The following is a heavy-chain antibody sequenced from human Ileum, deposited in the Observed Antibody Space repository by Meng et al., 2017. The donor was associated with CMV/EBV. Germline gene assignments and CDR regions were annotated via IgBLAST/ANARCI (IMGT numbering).Heavy chain of an antibody. J-gene: IGHJ2*01. D-gene: IGHD6-19*01. CDR1: GFSFSSYT. CDR3: AKAAHSSGWLWYFDL. V-gene: IGHV3-23*01. Sequence: SGFSFSSYTMRWVRQAPGKWLAWVSTITDTGGSTYYTDSVKGRFTVSRDNSKNTLYLQMNSLRAEDTALYYCAKAAHSSGWLWYFDLWGRGTLVTVSS. CDR2: ITDTGGST.